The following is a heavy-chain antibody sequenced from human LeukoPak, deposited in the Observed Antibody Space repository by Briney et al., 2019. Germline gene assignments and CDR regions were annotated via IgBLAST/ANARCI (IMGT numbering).Heavy chain of an antibody. CDR3: ARDCSGGSCYDGVDY. J-gene: IGHJ4*02. V-gene: IGHV1-18*01. CDR1: GYTFTRYG. Sequence: GASVKVSCKASGYTFTRYGISWVRQAPGQGLEWMGWISGYNGNIKYAQKFQGRVTMTTGTSTSTAYMELRSLRSDDTAVYYCARDCSGGSCYDGVDYWGQGTLVTVSS. D-gene: IGHD2-15*01. CDR2: ISGYNGNI.